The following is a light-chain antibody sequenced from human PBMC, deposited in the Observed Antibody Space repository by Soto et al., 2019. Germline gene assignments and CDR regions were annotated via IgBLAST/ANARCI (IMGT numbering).Light chain of an antibody. CDR3: QQYGSAPPKIT. V-gene: IGKV3-20*01. J-gene: IGKJ3*01. Sequence: EIVLTQSPGTLSLSPGERATLSCRASQSVSSSYLAWYQQKPGQAPRLLIYGASSRATGIPDRFSGSGSGTEFTLTISRREPEDVAVYYCQQYGSAPPKITFGPGTKVDIK. CDR2: GAS. CDR1: QSVSSSY.